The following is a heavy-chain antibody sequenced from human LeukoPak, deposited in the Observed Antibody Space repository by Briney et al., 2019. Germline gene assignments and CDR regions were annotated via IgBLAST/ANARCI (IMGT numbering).Heavy chain of an antibody. CDR1: GFTFRSSW. D-gene: IGHD3-10*01. CDR3: AVGSYYLDD. V-gene: IGHV3-74*01. Sequence: GGSLRLSCAASGFTFRSSWMHWVRQAPGKGLVWVSRINGDGSSTSHADSVRGRFTISRDNAKNTLYLQVNSLRAEDTAVYYCAVGSYYLDDWGQGTLVTVSS. J-gene: IGHJ4*02. CDR2: INGDGSST.